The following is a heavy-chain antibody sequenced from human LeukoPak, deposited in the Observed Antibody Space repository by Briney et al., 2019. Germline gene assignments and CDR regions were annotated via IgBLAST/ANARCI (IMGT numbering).Heavy chain of an antibody. CDR2: ISGSGGST. D-gene: IGHD6-19*01. J-gene: IGHJ4*02. Sequence: PGGSLRLSCAASGFTFSSYAMSWVRQAPGKGLEWVSAISGSGGSTYYADSVKGRFTISRDNSKNTLYLQMDSLRAEDTAVYYCAKDLEVPVAGSFGYWGQGTLVTVSS. CDR1: GFTFSSYA. CDR3: AKDLEVPVAGSFGY. V-gene: IGHV3-23*01.